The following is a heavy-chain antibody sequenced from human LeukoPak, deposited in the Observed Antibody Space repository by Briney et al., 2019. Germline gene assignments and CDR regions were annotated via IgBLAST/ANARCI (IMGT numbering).Heavy chain of an antibody. CDR3: VRGDWYFES. J-gene: IGHJ4*02. CDR1: GFNFSDSR. V-gene: IGHV3-7*04. D-gene: IGHD2-21*01. Sequence: GGSLRLSCATSGFNFSDSRMTWVRQAPGKGLQWVANINRDGTEKHFLDSVEGRFTTSRDNAKKSLYLQMSSPRPQDTAVYFCVRGDWYFESWGQGTLITVSS. CDR2: INRDGTEK.